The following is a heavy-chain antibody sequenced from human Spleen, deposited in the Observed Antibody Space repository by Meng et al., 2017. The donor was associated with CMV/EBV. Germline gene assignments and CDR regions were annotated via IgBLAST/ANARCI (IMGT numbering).Heavy chain of an antibody. D-gene: IGHD1-26*01. CDR3: AKEKYSGSYYFDY. J-gene: IGHJ4*02. CDR2: IRYDGSNK. Sequence: GESLKISCAASGFTFSRYGVDWVRQAPGKGLEWVAFIRYDGSNKYYADSVKGRFTISRDNSKNTLYLQMNSLRAEDTAVYYCAKEKYSGSYYFDYWGQGTLVTVSS. CDR1: GFTFSRYG. V-gene: IGHV3-30*02.